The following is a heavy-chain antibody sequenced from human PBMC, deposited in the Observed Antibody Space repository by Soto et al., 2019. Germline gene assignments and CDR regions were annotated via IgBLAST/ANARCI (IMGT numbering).Heavy chain of an antibody. CDR2: IWDDGSKK. J-gene: IGHJ2*01. Sequence: QVQLVESGGGVVQPGRSLRLSCEASGLTFSSYSMHWVRQAPGKGLEWVAVIWDDGSKKYYADSVKGRFTISRDNSKNTLYLQMNSLRAEDTAVYYCATQWGVTTPWYFDLWGRGTLVTVSS. D-gene: IGHD4-17*01. CDR1: GLTFSSYS. CDR3: ATQWGVTTPWYFDL. V-gene: IGHV3-33*01.